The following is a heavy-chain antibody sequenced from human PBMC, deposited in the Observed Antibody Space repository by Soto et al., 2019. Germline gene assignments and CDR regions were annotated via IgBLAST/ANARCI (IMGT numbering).Heavy chain of an antibody. D-gene: IGHD6-13*01. Sequence: VQLVQSGPEVKKPGASVKVSCKASGYTFTSYGITWVRQAPGQGLEWMGWDSGYNGNTEYAQNFQGKVTIIADKSTSTADLELRSLRSEDTALYYCARGLYSSSWHGEIYWGQGTLVTVSS. J-gene: IGHJ4*02. CDR1: GYTFTSYG. CDR3: ARGLYSSSWHGEIY. CDR2: DSGYNGNT. V-gene: IGHV1-18*01.